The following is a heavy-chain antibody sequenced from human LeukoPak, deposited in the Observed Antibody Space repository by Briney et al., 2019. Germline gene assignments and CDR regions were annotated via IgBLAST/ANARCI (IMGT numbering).Heavy chain of an antibody. Sequence: RTGGSLRLSCAGSGFTFSNSWMGWVRQAPGKGLEWVAIVQHIGGETYYVDSVKGRFTISRDNAKNSVYLQMNSLGADDTAVYYCATYSILNAREFRYWGQGTLVTVTS. CDR1: GFTFSNSW. V-gene: IGHV3-7*01. CDR3: ATYSILNAREFRY. J-gene: IGHJ1*01. D-gene: IGHD4-11*01. CDR2: VQHIGGET.